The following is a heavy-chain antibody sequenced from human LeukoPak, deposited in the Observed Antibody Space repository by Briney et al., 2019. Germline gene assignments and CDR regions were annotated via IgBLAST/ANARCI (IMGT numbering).Heavy chain of an antibody. CDR1: AYSTTSYW. J-gene: IGHJ4*02. V-gene: IGHV5-51*01. CDR2: IYPGDSDT. Sequence: GESLKISCKGSAYSTTSYWIVWVRQMPGKGLEWMGIIYPGDSDTIYSPSFQGQVTISADKSISTAYLQWSSLKASDTAMYYCARRNGYNHCDYWGQGTLVTVSS. D-gene: IGHD5-24*01. CDR3: ARRNGYNHCDY.